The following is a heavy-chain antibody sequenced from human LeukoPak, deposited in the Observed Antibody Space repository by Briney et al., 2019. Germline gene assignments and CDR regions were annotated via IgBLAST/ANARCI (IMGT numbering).Heavy chain of an antibody. CDR3: ARGRPGRYCSGGSCPYFDY. Sequence: GASVKVSCKASGYTFTSYGISWVRQAPGQGLEWMGWMNPNSGNTGYAQKFQGRVTITRNTSISTAYMELSSLRSEDTAVYYCARGRPGRYCSGGSCPYFDYWGQGTLVTVSS. CDR1: GYTFTSYG. V-gene: IGHV1-8*03. CDR2: MNPNSGNT. J-gene: IGHJ4*02. D-gene: IGHD2-15*01.